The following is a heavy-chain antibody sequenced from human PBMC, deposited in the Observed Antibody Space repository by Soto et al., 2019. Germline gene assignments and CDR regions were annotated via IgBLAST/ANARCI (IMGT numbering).Heavy chain of an antibody. Sequence: PGGSLRLSCAASGFTFSSYSMNWVRQAPGKGLEWVSYISSSSTIYYADSVKGRFTISRDNAKNSLYLQMNSLRAEDTAVYYCARFGEIYDFWSGLNWFDPWGQGTLVTVSS. D-gene: IGHD3-3*01. CDR3: ARFGEIYDFWSGLNWFDP. V-gene: IGHV3-48*01. J-gene: IGHJ5*02. CDR1: GFTFSSYS. CDR2: ISSSSTI.